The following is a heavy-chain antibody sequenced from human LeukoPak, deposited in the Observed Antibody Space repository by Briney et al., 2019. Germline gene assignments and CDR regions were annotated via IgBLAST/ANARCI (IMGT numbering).Heavy chain of an antibody. V-gene: IGHV3-11*04. CDR2: ISSSGSTI. Sequence: PGGSLRLSCAASGFTFSDYYMSWIRQAPGKGLEWVSYISSSGSTIYYADSVKGRFTISRDNAKNSLYLQMNSLRAEDTAVYYCARDGHLAARPELPSGYWGQGTLVTVSS. D-gene: IGHD6-6*01. CDR3: ARDGHLAARPELPSGY. J-gene: IGHJ4*02. CDR1: GFTFSDYY.